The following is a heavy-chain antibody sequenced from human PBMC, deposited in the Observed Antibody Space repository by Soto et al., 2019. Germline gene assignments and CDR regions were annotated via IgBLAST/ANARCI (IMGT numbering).Heavy chain of an antibody. J-gene: IGHJ4*02. CDR1: GFTFSSYS. D-gene: IGHD6-13*01. CDR3: ARDLAAAILDY. CDR2: ISSSSSTI. Sequence: EVQLVESVGGLVQPGGSLRLSCAASGFTFSSYSMNWVRQAPGKGLEWVSYISSSSSTIYYADSVKGRFTISRDNAKNSLYLQMNSLRAEDTAVYYCARDLAAAILDYWGQGTLVTVSS. V-gene: IGHV3-48*01.